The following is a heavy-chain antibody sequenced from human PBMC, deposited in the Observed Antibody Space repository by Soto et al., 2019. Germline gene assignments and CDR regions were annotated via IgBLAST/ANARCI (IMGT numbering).Heavy chain of an antibody. J-gene: IGHJ5*01. D-gene: IGHD2-2*01. Sequence: PGGSLRLSCAASGFTLNNYWMHWVRQAPGKGLVWVSCINSDGSRTTYADSVQGRFTISRDNAKNTVYLQINSLRAEDTAVYYCAREVRENWFDSWGQGTLVTVSS. CDR2: INSDGSRT. V-gene: IGHV3-74*03. CDR3: AREVRENWFDS. CDR1: GFTLNNYW.